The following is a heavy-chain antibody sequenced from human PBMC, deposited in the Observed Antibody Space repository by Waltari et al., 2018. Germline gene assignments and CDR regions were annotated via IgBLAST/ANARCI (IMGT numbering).Heavy chain of an antibody. CDR3: ARVGDGITGTTAFDP. CDR2: IYTSGST. CDR1: GGSISSGSYY. V-gene: IGHV4-61*02. J-gene: IGHJ5*02. D-gene: IGHD1-7*01. Sequence: QVQLQESGPGLVKPSQTLSLTCTVSGGSISSGSYYWSWIRQPAGKGLEWIGRIYTSGSTNYNPSLKSRVTISVDTSKNQFSLKLSSVTAADTAVYYCARVGDGITGTTAFDPWGQGTLVTVSS.